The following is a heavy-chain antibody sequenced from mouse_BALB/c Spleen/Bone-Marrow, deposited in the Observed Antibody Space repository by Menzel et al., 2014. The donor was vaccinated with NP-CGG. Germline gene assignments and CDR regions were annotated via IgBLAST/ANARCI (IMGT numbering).Heavy chain of an antibody. CDR2: INNNDGNT. D-gene: IGHD1-1*01. CDR3: ARDNYGSRFDY. Sequence: EVKLVESGGGLVQPGGSLKLSCAASGFTSSSYGMSWVRQTPDKRLELVATINNNDGNTYYPDSVKGRFTISRDNAKNTLYLQMSSLKSEDTAMYYCARDNYGSRFDYWGQGTTLTVSS. CDR1: GFTSSSYG. V-gene: IGHV5-6-3*01. J-gene: IGHJ2*01.